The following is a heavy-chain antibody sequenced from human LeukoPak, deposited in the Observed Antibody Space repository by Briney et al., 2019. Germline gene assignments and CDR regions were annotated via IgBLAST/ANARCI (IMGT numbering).Heavy chain of an antibody. J-gene: IGHJ3*02. CDR3: AKDGRQWELLYAFDI. CDR2: ISGSGGST. Sequence: GGSLRLSCAASGFTFSSYAMSWVRQAPGKWLEGVSAISGSGGSTYYADSVKGQFTISRDNSKNTLYLQMNSLRAEDTAVYYCAKDGRQWELLYAFDIWGQGTMVTVSS. V-gene: IGHV3-23*01. D-gene: IGHD1-26*01. CDR1: GFTFSSYA.